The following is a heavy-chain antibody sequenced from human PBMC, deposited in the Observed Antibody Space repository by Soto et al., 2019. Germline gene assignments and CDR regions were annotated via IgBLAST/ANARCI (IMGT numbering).Heavy chain of an antibody. J-gene: IGHJ4*02. Sequence: EEQLVESGGAWVKPGGPLSPSCEPPGFPAVNNSRSWAPKAPGKGLEWVSLIYSGGSTYYADSVKGRFTISRDSSKNTLYLQMNSLRAEDTAMYYCAAYSHKGYWGQGTLVTVSS. V-gene: IGHV3-66*01. CDR1: GFPAVNNS. CDR3: AAYSHKGY. CDR2: IYSGGST. D-gene: IGHD3-16*01.